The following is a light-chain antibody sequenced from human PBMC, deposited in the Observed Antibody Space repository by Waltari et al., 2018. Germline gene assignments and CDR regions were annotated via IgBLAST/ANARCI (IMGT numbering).Light chain of an antibody. CDR2: EVS. J-gene: IGKJ5*01. CDR1: QSLLHIDGQTF. CDR3: MQGMYFPIT. V-gene: IGKV2-29*03. Sequence: DIVMTQTPLSLSVTPGQSASISCKSSQSLLHIDGQTFLFWYLQQPGQSPQSLIYEVSSRFSGVPDRFSGSGSGTDFTLKISRVEAEDIGVYYCMQGMYFPITFGQGTRLQIE.